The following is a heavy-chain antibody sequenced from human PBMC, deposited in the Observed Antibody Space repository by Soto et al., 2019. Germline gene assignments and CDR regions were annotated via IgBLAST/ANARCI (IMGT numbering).Heavy chain of an antibody. CDR1: GFTFSNYA. J-gene: IGHJ4*02. CDR2: ISDSGGST. Sequence: GGSLRLSCAASGFTFSNYAMSWVRQTPGKGLEWVSAISDSGGSTYYADSVKGRFTISRDNSKNTLYLQMYSLRAEDTALYFWANRLGALGPNLDFGGRGTLVTVSS. V-gene: IGHV3-23*01. D-gene: IGHD7-27*01. CDR3: ANRLGALGPNLDF.